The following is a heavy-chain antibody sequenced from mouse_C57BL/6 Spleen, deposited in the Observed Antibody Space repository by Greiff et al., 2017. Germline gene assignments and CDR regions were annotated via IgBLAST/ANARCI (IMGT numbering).Heavy chain of an antibody. CDR2: IWRGGST. D-gene: IGHD2-5*01. CDR3: AKEPYSNYAWFAY. V-gene: IGHV2-5*01. J-gene: IGHJ3*01. CDR1: GFSLTSYG. Sequence: VKLMESGPGLVQPSQSLSITCTVSGFSLTSYGVHWVRQSPGKGLEWLGVIWRGGSTDYNAAFMSRLSITKDNSKSQVFFKMNSLQADDTAIYYGAKEPYSNYAWFAYWGQGTLVTVSA.